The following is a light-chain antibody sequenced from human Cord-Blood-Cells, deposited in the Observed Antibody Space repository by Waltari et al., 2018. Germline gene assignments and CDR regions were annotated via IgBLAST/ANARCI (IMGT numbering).Light chain of an antibody. CDR2: KAS. Sequence: SYELTQPPSVSVSPGQTARITCSGDALPKQYAYWYQQKQRQAPVLVIYKASERPSRSPDRFSGSSSRKTVTVTVSGVQAEDEADYYWQSADSSDTYPGWGFGGGTKLTVL. J-gene: IGLJ3*02. V-gene: IGLV3-25*03. CDR1: ALPKQY. CDR3: QSADSSDTYPGWG.